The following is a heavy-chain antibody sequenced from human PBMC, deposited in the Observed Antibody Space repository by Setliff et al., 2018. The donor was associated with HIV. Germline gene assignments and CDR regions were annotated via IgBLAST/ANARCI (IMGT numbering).Heavy chain of an antibody. CDR3: AKTREINNFWSGIDY. CDR2: MNTDGSST. J-gene: IGHJ4*02. CDR1: GFTFSSYW. D-gene: IGHD3-3*01. V-gene: IGHV3-74*01. Sequence: GGSLRLSCAASGFTFSSYWMHWVRQAPGKGLVWVFGMNTDGSSTRYADSVKGRFTISRDNPKNSLYLQMNSLTAEDTAVYYCAKTREINNFWSGIDYWGQGTLVTVSS.